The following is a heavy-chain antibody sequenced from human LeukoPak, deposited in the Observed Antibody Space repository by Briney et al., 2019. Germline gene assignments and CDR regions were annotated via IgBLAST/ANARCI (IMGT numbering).Heavy chain of an antibody. V-gene: IGHV3-23*01. CDR3: AKDSFYDFWSGYYPNSWFDP. Sequence: GGSLRLSCAASGFTFSNYAMSWVRQAPGKGLEWVSAIGGSGDITYYADSVKGRFTISRDNSKNTLYLQMNSLRAEDTAVYYCAKDSFYDFWSGYYPNSWFDPWGQGTLVTVSS. CDR2: IGGSGDIT. D-gene: IGHD3-3*01. CDR1: GFTFSNYA. J-gene: IGHJ5*02.